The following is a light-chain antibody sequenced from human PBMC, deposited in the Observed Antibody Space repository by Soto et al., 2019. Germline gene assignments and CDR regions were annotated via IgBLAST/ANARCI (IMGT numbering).Light chain of an antibody. CDR2: LAS. J-gene: IGKJ1*01. V-gene: IGKV1-5*01. Sequence: DIQITQSPSTLSASVGDRVTITCRASESISKYLAWYQQKPGKAPKLLIYLASTLDRGVPSRFSGSGSGTEFTLTLSSLQPDDFAAYFCQHCNSYSGTFGQGTKVEVK. CDR1: ESISKY. CDR3: QHCNSYSGT.